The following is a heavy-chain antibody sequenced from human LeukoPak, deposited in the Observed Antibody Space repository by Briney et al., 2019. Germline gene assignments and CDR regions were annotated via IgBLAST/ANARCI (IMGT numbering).Heavy chain of an antibody. J-gene: IGHJ4*02. CDR2: IRDDGSNQ. V-gene: IGHV3-30*02. Sequence: GGSLRLSCVASGFNFNSYTIHWIRQAPGKGLEWVAFIRDDGSNQANADFVKGRFTISRDNSKNMLYLQMNSLRTEDTAVYYCANFDPGWGLWGQGTLVTVSS. CDR1: GFNFNSYT. D-gene: IGHD3-16*01. CDR3: ANFDPGWGL.